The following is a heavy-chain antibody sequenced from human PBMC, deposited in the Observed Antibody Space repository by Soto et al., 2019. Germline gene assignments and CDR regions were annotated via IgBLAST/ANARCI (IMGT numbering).Heavy chain of an antibody. J-gene: IGHJ6*02. D-gene: IGHD4-17*01. CDR1: GFTFSSYG. V-gene: IGHV3-30*18. CDR3: AKDKGYGDYSKYYYGMDV. CDR2: ISYDGSNK. Sequence: PGGSLRLSCAASGFTFSSYGMHRVRQAPGKGLEWVAVISYDGSNKYYADSVKGRFTISRDNSKNTLYLQMNSLRAEDTAVYYFAKDKGYGDYSKYYYGMDVWGQGTTVTVSS.